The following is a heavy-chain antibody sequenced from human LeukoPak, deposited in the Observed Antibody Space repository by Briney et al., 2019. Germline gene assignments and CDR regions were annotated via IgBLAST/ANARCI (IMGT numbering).Heavy chain of an antibody. CDR2: ISVSGGDT. Sequence: PGGSLRLSCAASGFTFSNYAISWVRQAPEKGLEWVSSISVSGGDTFYADSVKGRFTISRDNSKNTLYLQMNSLRAEDTALYYCAKALSGSYYSGVFDMWGQGTMVTVSS. D-gene: IGHD1-26*01. V-gene: IGHV3-23*01. J-gene: IGHJ3*02. CDR1: GFTFSNYA. CDR3: AKALSGSYYSGVFDM.